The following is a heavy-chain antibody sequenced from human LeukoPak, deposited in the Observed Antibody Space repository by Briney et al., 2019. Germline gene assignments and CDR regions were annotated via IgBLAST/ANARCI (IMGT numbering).Heavy chain of an antibody. V-gene: IGHV1-18*01. CDR2: ISTYNGNA. CDR1: GYIFTNYG. Sequence: ASVKVSCKASGYIFTNYGVNWVRRAPGQGLEWMGWISTYNGNANYAQSLQGRITMTTDTSTSTAYMELRSLRSDDTAVYYCARDNDSRDPPHFDYWGQGTLVTVSS. D-gene: IGHD3-16*01. J-gene: IGHJ4*02. CDR3: ARDNDSRDPPHFDY.